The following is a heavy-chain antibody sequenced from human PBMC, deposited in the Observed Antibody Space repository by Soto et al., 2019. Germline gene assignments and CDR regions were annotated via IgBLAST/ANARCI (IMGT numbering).Heavy chain of an antibody. Sequence: QLQLQESGPGLVKPSETLSLTCTASVGSISSSSYYWGWIRQTPGKGLEWIGSIYYSGSTYYNPSLKSRVTISVDTSANQFSLKLSSVTAADTAVYYCARQHIVLMTTDYWGQGTLVTVSS. D-gene: IGHD2-8*01. CDR3: ARQHIVLMTTDY. CDR1: VGSISSSSYY. J-gene: IGHJ4*02. V-gene: IGHV4-39*01. CDR2: IYYSGST.